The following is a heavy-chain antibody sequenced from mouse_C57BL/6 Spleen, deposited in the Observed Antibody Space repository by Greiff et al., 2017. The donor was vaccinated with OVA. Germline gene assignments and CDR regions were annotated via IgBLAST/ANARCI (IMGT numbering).Heavy chain of an antibody. V-gene: IGHV14-2*01. CDR2: IDPEDGGT. D-gene: IGHD2-5*01. Sequence: EVQGEESGAELVKPGASVKLSCTASGFNIKDYYMHWVKQRTEQGLEWIGRIDPEDGGTKYAAKFKGKATITADTSSTTAYLQLSSLTSEDTAVDYCASDSNYGCFAYWGQGTLVTVSA. CDR3: ASDSNYGCFAY. J-gene: IGHJ3*01. CDR1: GFNIKDYY.